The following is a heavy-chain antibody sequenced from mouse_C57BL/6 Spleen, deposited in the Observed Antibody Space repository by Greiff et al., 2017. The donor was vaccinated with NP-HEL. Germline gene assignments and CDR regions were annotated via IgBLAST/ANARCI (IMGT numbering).Heavy chain of an antibody. J-gene: IGHJ2*01. CDR2: INPNNGGT. V-gene: IGHV1-26*01. Sequence: VQLQQSGPELVKPGASVKISCKASGYTFTDYYMNWVKQSHGKSLEWIGDINPNNGGTSYNQKFKGKATLTVDKSSSTAYMELRSLTSEDSAVYYCARSYYGSSLAYWGQGTTLTVSS. D-gene: IGHD1-1*01. CDR3: ARSYYGSSLAY. CDR1: GYTFTDYY.